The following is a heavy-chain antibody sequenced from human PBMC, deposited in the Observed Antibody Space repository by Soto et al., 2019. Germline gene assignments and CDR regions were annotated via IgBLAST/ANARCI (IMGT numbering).Heavy chain of an antibody. Sequence: XETLSLTCAVDGGSVNGYYWNWIRQPPGKGLEWIGEINHTGGTHCNPSLKSRVTMSVDTSKNQFSLRLSSVTAADTAIYYCATRITVFGLLIPPFDHWGQGTQVTVSS. CDR2: INHTGGT. D-gene: IGHD3-3*01. CDR1: GGSVNGYY. V-gene: IGHV4-34*01. CDR3: ATRITVFGLLIPPFDH. J-gene: IGHJ5*02.